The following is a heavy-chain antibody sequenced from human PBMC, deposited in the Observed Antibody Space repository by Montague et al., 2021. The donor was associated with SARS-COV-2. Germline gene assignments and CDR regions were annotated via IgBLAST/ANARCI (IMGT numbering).Heavy chain of an antibody. CDR3: AKPSSSWPVDAFDI. CDR1: GFTFDDYA. CDR2: ISWNSGSM. J-gene: IGHJ3*02. D-gene: IGHD6-13*01. Sequence: SLRLSCAASGFTFDDYAMHWVRQAPGKGLEWVSGISWNSGSMGYADSVKGRFTISRDNAKNSLYLQMNSLRAEDTALYYCAKPSSSWPVDAFDIWGQGTMVTVSS. V-gene: IGHV3-9*01.